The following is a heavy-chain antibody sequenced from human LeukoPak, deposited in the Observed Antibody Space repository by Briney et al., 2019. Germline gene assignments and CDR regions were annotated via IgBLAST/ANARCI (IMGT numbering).Heavy chain of an antibody. CDR3: ARSGTAAGRRDY. D-gene: IGHD6-13*01. J-gene: IGHJ4*02. CDR2: IYSSGST. CDR1: GASISNYY. Sequence: PSETLSLTCTVSGASISNYYWTWIRQPPGKGLEWIGYIYSSGSTNYNPSLKSRVTMSVDTSNNQFSLNLSSVTPADTAVYYCARSGTAAGRRDYWGQGTLVTVSS. V-gene: IGHV4-59*01.